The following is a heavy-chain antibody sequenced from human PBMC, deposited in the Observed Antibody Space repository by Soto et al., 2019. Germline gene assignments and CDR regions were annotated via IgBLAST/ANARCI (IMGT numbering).Heavy chain of an antibody. D-gene: IGHD3-22*01. CDR2: INHSGYT. Sequence: PSETLSLTCAVYGGSFSGYYWTWIRQPPGEGLEWVGEINHSGYTNYNPSLKSRFTISVDTSKNQFSLKLNSVTAADTAVYYCARGIAMILVVKKDAPDKYYFDSWGQGTLVTVSS. CDR1: GGSFSGYY. CDR3: ARGIAMILVVKKDAPDKYYFDS. J-gene: IGHJ4*02. V-gene: IGHV4-34*01.